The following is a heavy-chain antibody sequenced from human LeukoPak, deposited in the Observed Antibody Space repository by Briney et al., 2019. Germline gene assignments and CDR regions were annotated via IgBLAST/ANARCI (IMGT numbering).Heavy chain of an antibody. CDR1: GGSFSGYY. J-gene: IGHJ1*01. CDR2: INHSGST. V-gene: IGHV4-34*01. CDR3: ASVLVYDYVWGSFREYFQH. D-gene: IGHD3-16*01. Sequence: SETLSLTCAVYGGSFSGYYWSWIRQPPGRGLEWIGEINHSGSTNYNPSLKSRVTMSVDTSKNQFSLKLSSVTAADTAVYYCASVLVYDYVWGSFREYFQHWGQGTLVTVSS.